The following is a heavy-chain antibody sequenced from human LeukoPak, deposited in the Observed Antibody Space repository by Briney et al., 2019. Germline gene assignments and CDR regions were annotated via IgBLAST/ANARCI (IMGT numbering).Heavy chain of an antibody. CDR1: GYTFTGDY. Sequence: ASVKVSCKASGYTFTGDYMHWLRQAPGQGLEWMGRINPNSGGTNYAQKFQGRVTITRDTSFSTAYMELSRLRSDDTAVYYCARPAKRGYCSGGSCWSWFDPWGQGTLVTVSS. J-gene: IGHJ5*02. V-gene: IGHV1-2*06. CDR3: ARPAKRGYCSGGSCWSWFDP. D-gene: IGHD2-15*01. CDR2: INPNSGGT.